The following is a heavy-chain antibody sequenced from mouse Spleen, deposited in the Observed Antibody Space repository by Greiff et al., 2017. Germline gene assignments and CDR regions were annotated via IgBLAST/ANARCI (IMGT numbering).Heavy chain of an antibody. J-gene: IGHJ4*01. CDR2: IYPGDGDT. D-gene: IGHD2-1*01. Sequence: QVQLQQSGPELVKPGASVKISCKASGYAFSSSWMNWVKQRPGKGLEWIGRIYPGDGDTNYNGKFKGKATLTADKSSSTAYMQLSSLTSEDSAVYFCARDGNYASAMDYWGQGTSVTVSS. CDR1: GYAFSSSW. CDR3: ARDGNYASAMDY. V-gene: IGHV1-82*01.